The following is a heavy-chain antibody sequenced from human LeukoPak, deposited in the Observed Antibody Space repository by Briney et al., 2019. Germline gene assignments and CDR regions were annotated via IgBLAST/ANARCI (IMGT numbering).Heavy chain of an antibody. V-gene: IGHV3-21*01. CDR2: ISSSSSYI. Sequence: PGGSLRLSCAASGLTFSSYSMNWVRQAPGKGLEWVSSISSSSSYIYYADSVKGRFTISRDNAKDSLYLQMNSLRAEDTAVYYCARRPIRIAVAGTFDYWGQGTLVTVSS. CDR3: ARRPIRIAVAGTFDY. CDR1: GLTFSSYS. D-gene: IGHD6-19*01. J-gene: IGHJ4*02.